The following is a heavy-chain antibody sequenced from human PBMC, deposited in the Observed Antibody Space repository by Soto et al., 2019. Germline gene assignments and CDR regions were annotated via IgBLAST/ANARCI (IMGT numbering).Heavy chain of an antibody. D-gene: IGHD2-15*01. Sequence: QVQLQESGPGLVKPSGTLSLTCAVSGGSISDNWWSWVRQPPGKGLEWIEEIYHSGTTNYNPSLKSRVTILVDKSASQISLTLNSVTAADTAVYYCARHVEVARTRGFDYWGQGTLVTVSS. J-gene: IGHJ4*02. V-gene: IGHV4-4*02. CDR1: GGSISDNW. CDR3: ARHVEVARTRGFDY. CDR2: IYHSGTT.